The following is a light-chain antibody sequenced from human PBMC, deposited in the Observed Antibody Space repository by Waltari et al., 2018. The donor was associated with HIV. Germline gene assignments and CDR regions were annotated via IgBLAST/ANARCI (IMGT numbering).Light chain of an antibody. CDR1: SSNIGLNF. V-gene: IGLV1-47*01. CDR3: ATWEDSLGGYVV. J-gene: IGLJ2*01. CDR2: RDN. Sequence: QSVVTQPPSASGAPGQRVTISCSGGSSNIGLNFVYWYQQFPGKAPQLLIYRDNQRPSGVPDRFSGSKSGTSASLAISGLQSDDEASYHCATWEDSLGGYVVFGGGTKLTVL.